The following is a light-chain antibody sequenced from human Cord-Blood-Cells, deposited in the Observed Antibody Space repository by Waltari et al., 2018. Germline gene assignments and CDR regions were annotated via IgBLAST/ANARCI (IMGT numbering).Light chain of an antibody. Sequence: QSALTQPASVSGSPGQSTTTSCTGTSSDVGCYNLVSWYQQHPGKAPKLMIYEGSQRPSGVSNRFSGSKSGNTASLTISGLQAEDEADYYCCSYAGSSYVVFGGGTKLTVL. V-gene: IGLV2-23*01. CDR1: SSDVGCYNL. CDR2: EGS. J-gene: IGLJ2*01. CDR3: CSYAGSSYVV.